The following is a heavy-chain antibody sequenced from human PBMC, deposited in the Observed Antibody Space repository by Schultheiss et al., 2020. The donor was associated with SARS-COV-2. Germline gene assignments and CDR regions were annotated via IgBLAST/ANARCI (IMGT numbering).Heavy chain of an antibody. CDR2: ISRGSDTI. CDR3: SRHFDY. V-gene: IGHV3-48*01. J-gene: IGHJ4*02. CDR1: GFSFSSYS. Sequence: GGSLRLSCAASGFSFSSYSMNWVRQAPGEGLEWFSYISRGSDTIYYADSVKGRFTISRDNAKNSLYLQMDSLKAEDTAVYYCSRHFDYWGQGTLVTVSS.